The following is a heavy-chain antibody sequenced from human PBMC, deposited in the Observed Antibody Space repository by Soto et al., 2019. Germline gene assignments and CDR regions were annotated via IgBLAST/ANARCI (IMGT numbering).Heavy chain of an antibody. D-gene: IGHD6-6*01. Sequence: QVQLVESGGGVVQPGGSLRLSCEASGFNFNTYGMHWVRQSPGKGLEWVAIIWYEGSNKNCADSVKGRFAISRDNSKNTLWLQMNNLRDEDTAVYYCARDKGPVAARVSLDYWGQGTLVTVSS. V-gene: IGHV3-33*01. J-gene: IGHJ4*02. CDR2: IWYEGSNK. CDR1: GFNFNTYG. CDR3: ARDKGPVAARVSLDY.